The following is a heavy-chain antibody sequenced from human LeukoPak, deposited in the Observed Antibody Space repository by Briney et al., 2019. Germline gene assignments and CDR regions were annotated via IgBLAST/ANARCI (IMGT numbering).Heavy chain of an antibody. J-gene: IGHJ3*02. D-gene: IGHD2-21*01. Sequence: GRSLRLSCAASGFTFSSYAMHWVRQAPGKGLEWVAVISYDGSNKYYADSVKGRFTISRDNSKNTLYLQMNSLRAEDTAVYYCARVRDSYGAFDIWGQGTMVTVSS. CDR3: ARVRDSYGAFDI. CDR1: GFTFSSYA. CDR2: ISYDGSNK. V-gene: IGHV3-30-3*01.